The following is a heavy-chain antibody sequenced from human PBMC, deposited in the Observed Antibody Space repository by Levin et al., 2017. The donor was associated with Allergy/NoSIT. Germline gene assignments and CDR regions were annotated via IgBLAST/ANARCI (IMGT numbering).Heavy chain of an antibody. D-gene: IGHD2-2*01. V-gene: IGHV3-48*02. CDR3: ARDRVVPAAMSPHYYYDYGMDV. CDR2: ISSSSSTI. Sequence: GGSLRLSCAASGFTFSSYSMNWVRQAPGKGLEWVSYISSSSSTIYYADSVKGRFTISRDNAKNSLYLQMNSLRDEDTAVYYCARDRVVPAAMSPHYYYDYGMDVWGQGTTVTVSS. CDR1: GFTFSSYS. J-gene: IGHJ6*02.